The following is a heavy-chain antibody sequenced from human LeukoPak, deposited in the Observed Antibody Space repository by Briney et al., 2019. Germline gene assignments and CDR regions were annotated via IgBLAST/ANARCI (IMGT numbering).Heavy chain of an antibody. D-gene: IGHD1-26*01. CDR1: GGSFNDYY. CDR3: ARGTDRSKTGY. Sequence: SETLSLTCAVYGGSFNDYYCSWIRQPPGKGLEWIGEISQSEGTHYNPSLKSRVITSVDTSKNQCSLKLSSVTAADTAVYYCARGTDRSKTGYWGQGTLVTVSS. V-gene: IGHV4-34*01. CDR2: ISQSEGT. J-gene: IGHJ4*02.